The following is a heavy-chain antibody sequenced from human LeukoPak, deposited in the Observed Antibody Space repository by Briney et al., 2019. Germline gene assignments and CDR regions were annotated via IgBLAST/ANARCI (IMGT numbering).Heavy chain of an antibody. CDR2: IIPIFGTA. CDR1: GGTFSSYA. J-gene: IGHJ6*03. CDR3: ARAGSSSGWQTAYYYYYMDV. Sequence: SVKVSCKASGGTFSSYAISWVRQAPGQGLEWMGGIIPIFGTANYAQKFQGRVTITADKSTSTAYMELSSLRSEDTAVYYCARAGSSSGWQTAYYYYYMDVWGKGTTVTVSS. V-gene: IGHV1-69*06. D-gene: IGHD6-19*01.